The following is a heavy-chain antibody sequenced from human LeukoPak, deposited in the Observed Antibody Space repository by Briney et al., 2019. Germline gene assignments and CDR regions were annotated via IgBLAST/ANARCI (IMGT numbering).Heavy chain of an antibody. D-gene: IGHD2-15*01. CDR1: GYTFTGYY. V-gene: IGHV1-2*04. CDR2: INPNSGGT. Sequence: ASVKVSCKASGYTFTGYYMHWVRQAPGQGLGWMGWINPNSGGTNYAQKFQGWVTMTRDTSISTAYMELSRLRSDDTAVYYCARSKLPGGFYGMDVWGQGTTVTVSS. CDR3: ARSKLPGGFYGMDV. J-gene: IGHJ6*02.